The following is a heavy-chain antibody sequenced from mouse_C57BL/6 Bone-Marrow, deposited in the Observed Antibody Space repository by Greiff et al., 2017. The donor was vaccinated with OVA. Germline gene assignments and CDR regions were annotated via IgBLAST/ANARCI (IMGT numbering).Heavy chain of an antibody. D-gene: IGHD2-4*01. CDR3: TTLYDYDGFAY. CDR2: IDPENGDT. J-gene: IGHJ3*01. V-gene: IGHV14-4*01. CDR1: GFNIKDDY. Sequence: VQLQQSGAELVRPGASVTLSCTASGFNIKDDYMPWVKQRPEQGLEWIGWIDPENGDTEYASKFQGKATLTADTSSNTAYLQLLSLTSEDTAVYYCTTLYDYDGFAYWGQGTLVTVSA.